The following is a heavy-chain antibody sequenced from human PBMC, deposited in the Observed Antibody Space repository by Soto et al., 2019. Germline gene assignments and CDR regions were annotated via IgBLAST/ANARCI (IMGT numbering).Heavy chain of an antibody. CDR3: AARECSSTSCYRGGYYYGMDV. D-gene: IGHD2-2*01. V-gene: IGHV3-33*01. CDR1: GFTFSSYG. CDR2: IWYDGSNK. J-gene: IGHJ6*02. Sequence: QVQLVESGGGVVQPGRSLRLSCAASGFTFSSYGMHWVRQAPGKGLEWVAVIWYDGSNKYYADSVKGRFTISRDNSKNTLYLQMTSLRAEDTAVYYCAARECSSTSCYRGGYYYGMDVWGQGTTVTVSS.